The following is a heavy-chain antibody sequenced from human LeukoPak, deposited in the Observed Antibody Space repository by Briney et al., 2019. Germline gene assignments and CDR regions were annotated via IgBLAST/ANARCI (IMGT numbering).Heavy chain of an antibody. CDR2: ISGIGGST. CDR3: AKITYCGGGCSNWFDP. D-gene: IGHD2-21*02. V-gene: IGHV3-23*01. CDR1: GFTFSSYA. J-gene: IGHJ5*02. Sequence: GGSLRLSCAASGFTFSSYAMSWVRQAPGKGLEWVSAISGIGGSTYYADSVKGRFTISRDNSKNTLYLQMNSLRAADTAVYYCAKITYCGGGCSNWFDPWGQGTLVTVSS.